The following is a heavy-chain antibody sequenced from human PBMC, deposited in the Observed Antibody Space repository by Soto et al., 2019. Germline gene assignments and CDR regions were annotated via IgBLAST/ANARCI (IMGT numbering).Heavy chain of an antibody. J-gene: IGHJ6*02. CDR1: GGSISSGGYY. V-gene: IGHV4-31*03. CDR2: IYYSGST. CDR3: AREGDSFAPGMDV. Sequence: QVQLQESGPGLVKPSQTLSLTCTVSGGSISSGGYYWSWIRQHPGKGLEWIGYIYYSGSTYYNPSLKSRGTISVDTSKNQFSLNLSSVTAADTAVYYCAREGDSFAPGMDVWGQGTTVTVSS. D-gene: IGHD3-16*01.